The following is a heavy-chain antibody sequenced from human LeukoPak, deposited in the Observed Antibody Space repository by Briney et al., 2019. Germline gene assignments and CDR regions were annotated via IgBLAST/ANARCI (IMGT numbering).Heavy chain of an antibody. Sequence: GSLRLSCAASGFTFSSHSMNWVRQAPGKGLEWIGAIYSSGSTYYNPSLKSRVTISVDTSKNQFSLRLSSVTAADTAVYYCASGNYYGPTTWGQGTLVTVSS. CDR3: ASGNYYGPTT. V-gene: IGHV4-59*05. D-gene: IGHD1-26*01. J-gene: IGHJ5*02. CDR2: IYSSGST. CDR1: GFTFSSHSMN.